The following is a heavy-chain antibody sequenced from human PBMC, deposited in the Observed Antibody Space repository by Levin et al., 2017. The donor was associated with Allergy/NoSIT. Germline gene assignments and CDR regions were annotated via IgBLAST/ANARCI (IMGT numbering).Heavy chain of an antibody. CDR1: GFTFSSYS. CDR3: ASLYGSGSWGNYYYGMDV. J-gene: IGHJ6*02. Sequence: GESLKISCAASGFTFSSYSMNWVRQAPGKGLEWVSYISSSSSTIYYADSVKGRFTISRDNAKNSLYLQMNSLRAEDTAVYYCASLYGSGSWGNYYYGMDVWGQGTTVTVSS. D-gene: IGHD3-10*01. CDR2: ISSSSSTI. V-gene: IGHV3-48*01.